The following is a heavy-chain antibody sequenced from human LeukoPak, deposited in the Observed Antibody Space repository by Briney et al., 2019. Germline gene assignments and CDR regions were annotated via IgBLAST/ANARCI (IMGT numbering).Heavy chain of an antibody. D-gene: IGHD2-2*01. CDR2: IIPILGTA. J-gene: IGHJ5*02. V-gene: IGHV1-69*13. Sequence: VASVKVSCKPSGGTFSSYAISWVRQAPGHALEWMGGIIPILGTANYAQKFQGRVTITADESTSTAYMELSSLRSEDTAVYYCARDSADCSSTSCSGGGLDPWGQGTLVTVSS. CDR3: ARDSADCSSTSCSGGGLDP. CDR1: GGTFSSYA.